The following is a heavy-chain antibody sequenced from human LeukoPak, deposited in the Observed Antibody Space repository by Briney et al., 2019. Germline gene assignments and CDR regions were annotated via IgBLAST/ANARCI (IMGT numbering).Heavy chain of an antibody. J-gene: IGHJ3*02. CDR1: GGSISSYY. D-gene: IGHD3-3*01. Sequence: SETLSLTCTVSGGSISSYYWSWIRQPPGKGLEWIGYIYYSGSTNYNPSLKSRVTISVDTSKNQFSLKLSSVTAADTAVYYCARWAPRYDFWSGYWSGAFDIWAQGTMVTVFS. CDR2: IYYSGST. CDR3: ARWAPRYDFWSGYWSGAFDI. V-gene: IGHV4-59*01.